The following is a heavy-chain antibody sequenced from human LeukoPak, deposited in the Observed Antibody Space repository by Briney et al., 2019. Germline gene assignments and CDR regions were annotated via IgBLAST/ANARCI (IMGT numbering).Heavy chain of an antibody. V-gene: IGHV4-39*07. Sequence: SETLSLTCTVSGGSISSSSYYWGWIRQPPGKGLEWIGSIYYSGSTYYNPSLKSRVTISVDTSKNQFSLKLSSVTAADTAVYYCARVPRLRHRMGYYYYYYMDVWGKGTTVTVSS. D-gene: IGHD4-17*01. CDR3: ARVPRLRHRMGYYYYYYMDV. CDR1: GGSISSSSYY. J-gene: IGHJ6*03. CDR2: IYYSGST.